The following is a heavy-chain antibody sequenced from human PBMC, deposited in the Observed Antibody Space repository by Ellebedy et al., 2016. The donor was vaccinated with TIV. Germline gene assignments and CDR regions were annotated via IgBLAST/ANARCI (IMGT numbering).Heavy chain of an antibody. Sequence: ASVKVSCXASGYTFTGYYMHWVRQAPGQGLEWMGWINPNSGGTNYAQKFQGWVTMTRDTSIITAYMELSRLRSDDTAVYYCARERQNVTTGTTWSYYGMDVWGQGTTVTVSS. J-gene: IGHJ6*02. V-gene: IGHV1-2*04. CDR1: GYTFTGYY. CDR3: ARERQNVTTGTTWSYYGMDV. D-gene: IGHD1-1*01. CDR2: INPNSGGT.